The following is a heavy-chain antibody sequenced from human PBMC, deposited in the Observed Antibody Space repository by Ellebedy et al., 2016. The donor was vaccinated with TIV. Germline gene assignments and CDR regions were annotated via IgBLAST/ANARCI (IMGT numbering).Heavy chain of an antibody. D-gene: IGHD3-9*01. CDR2: INPSAGST. Sequence: ASVKVSCXASGYRLTSYFLHWVRQAPGQGLEWMGVINPSAGSTSYAQKFQGRLIMTRDTSTSTVYMELTNLKFEDTAVYYCARADAIYYDMLAGPDYLDHWGQGTLVTVSS. CDR3: ARADAIYYDMLAGPDYLDH. V-gene: IGHV1-46*01. J-gene: IGHJ4*02. CDR1: GYRLTSYF.